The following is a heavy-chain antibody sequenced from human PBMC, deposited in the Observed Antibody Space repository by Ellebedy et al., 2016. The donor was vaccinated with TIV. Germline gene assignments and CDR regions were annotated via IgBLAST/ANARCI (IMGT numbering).Heavy chain of an antibody. V-gene: IGHV1-18*04. CDR2: ISGYNGNT. D-gene: IGHD1-26*01. CDR3: ARTNVVGVTIFDY. Sequence: ASVKVSCKASGYTFINYGFSWVRQAPGQGLELMGWISGYNGNTNYAQKFQGRVTRTTDTSTSTAYMELRSLRSDDTAVYYCARTNVVGVTIFDYWGQGTLVTVSS. J-gene: IGHJ4*02. CDR1: GYTFINYG.